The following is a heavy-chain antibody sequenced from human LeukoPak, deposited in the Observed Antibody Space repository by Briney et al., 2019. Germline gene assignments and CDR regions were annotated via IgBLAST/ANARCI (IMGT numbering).Heavy chain of an antibody. CDR2: ISGSGGST. J-gene: IGHJ6*02. D-gene: IGHD4-17*01. V-gene: IGHV3-23*01. CDR3: ANSDYGDYYYYYYGTDV. CDR1: GFTFSSYA. Sequence: PGGSLRLSCAASGFTFSSYAMSWVRQAPGKGLEWVSAISGSGGSTYYADSVKGRFTISRDNSKNTLYLQMNSLRAEDTAVYYCANSDYGDYYYYYYGTDVWGQGTTVTVSS.